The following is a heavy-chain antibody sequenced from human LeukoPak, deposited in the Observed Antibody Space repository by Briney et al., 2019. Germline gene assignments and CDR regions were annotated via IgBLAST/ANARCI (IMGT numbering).Heavy chain of an antibody. CDR1: GFTFSSSA. D-gene: IGHD5-24*01. J-gene: IGHJ3*02. Sequence: GGSLRLSCAASGFTFSSSAMSWVRQAPGKGLEWVSAISNNGGYTYYADSVKGRFTISRDNAKNTLYLQMNNLRAEDTALYYCVRDGLDFRAFDIWGHGTMVTVSS. V-gene: IGHV3-23*01. CDR2: ISNNGGYT. CDR3: VRDGLDFRAFDI.